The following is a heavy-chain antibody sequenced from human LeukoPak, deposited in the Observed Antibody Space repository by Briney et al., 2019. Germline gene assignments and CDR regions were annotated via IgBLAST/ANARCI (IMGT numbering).Heavy chain of an antibody. CDR1: GFPFSDFW. Sequence: GSLSLSCTPSGFPFSDFWMTWVRLAPGKGLEWVATINPDGSEEYYVDSVKGRFSISRDNAKSSLFLQMNNLRLEDTAVYFCTRGGHTSSWYWVYWGQGALVTVSS. CDR3: TRGGHTSSWYWVY. V-gene: IGHV3-7*01. J-gene: IGHJ4*02. CDR2: INPDGSEE. D-gene: IGHD6-13*01.